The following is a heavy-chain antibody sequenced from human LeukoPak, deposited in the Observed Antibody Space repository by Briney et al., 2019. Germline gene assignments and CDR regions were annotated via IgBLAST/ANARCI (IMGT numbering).Heavy chain of an antibody. D-gene: IGHD3-10*01. V-gene: IGHV4-34*01. J-gene: IGHJ5*02. CDR3: ARGGLVWFGELGTNWFDP. CDR2: INHSGST. CDR1: GGSFSGYY. Sequence: PSETLSLTCAVYGGSFSGYYWSWIRQPPGKGLEWIGEINHSGSTNYNPSLKSRVTISVDTSKNQFSLKLSSVTAADTAVYYCARGGLVWFGELGTNWFDPWGQGTLVTVSS.